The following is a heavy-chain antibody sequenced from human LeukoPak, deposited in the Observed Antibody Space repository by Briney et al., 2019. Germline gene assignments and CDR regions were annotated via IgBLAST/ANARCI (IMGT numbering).Heavy chain of an antibody. CDR3: AKGRPSAWWRLVLGAFDI. Sequence: QPGGSLRLSCAASGFTFSSYAMSWVRQAPGKGLEWVSAISGSGGSTYYADSVKGRFTISRDNSKNTLYLQMNSLRAEDTAVYYCAKGRPSAWWRLVLGAFDIWGQGTMVTVSS. CDR1: GFTFSSYA. J-gene: IGHJ3*02. CDR2: ISGSGGST. V-gene: IGHV3-23*01. D-gene: IGHD2-21*02.